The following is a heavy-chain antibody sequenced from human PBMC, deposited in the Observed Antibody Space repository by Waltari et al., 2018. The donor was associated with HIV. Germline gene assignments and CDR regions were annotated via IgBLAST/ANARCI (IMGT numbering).Heavy chain of an antibody. CDR1: GFTFSSYR. CDR2: ISGSSSTI. Sequence: EVQLVESGGGLVQPVGSLRLSCAVSGFTFSSYRMSWVRQGPGKGCEWVSYISGSSSTIYYTDSVKGRFTISRDNAKNSLDLQMNSLRAEDTAVYYCARVVYDSSGYWFAYWGQGTLVTVSS. J-gene: IGHJ4*02. D-gene: IGHD3-22*01. V-gene: IGHV3-48*01. CDR3: ARVVYDSSGYWFAY.